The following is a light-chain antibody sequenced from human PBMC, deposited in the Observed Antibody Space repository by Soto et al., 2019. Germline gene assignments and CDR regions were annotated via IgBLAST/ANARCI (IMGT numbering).Light chain of an antibody. V-gene: IGKV3-20*01. J-gene: IGKJ4*01. CDR1: QSVSSSY. Sequence: EIVLTQSPGTLSLSPGERATLSCRASQSVSSSYLAWYQQKPGQAPRLLIYDASNRATGIPARFSGSGSGTDFTLTISRLEPEDFAVYYCQEYGAFGGLTFGGGTKVDIK. CDR3: QEYGAFGGLT. CDR2: DAS.